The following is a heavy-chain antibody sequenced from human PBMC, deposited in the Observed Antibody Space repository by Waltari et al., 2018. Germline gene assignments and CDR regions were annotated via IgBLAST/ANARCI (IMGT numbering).Heavy chain of an antibody. CDR1: GYTFRNYD. CDR3: ARAIRNELLSDF. V-gene: IGHV1-8*02. J-gene: IGHJ4*02. CDR2: VNPNSGNS. Sequence: QVQLVQSGAEVKKPGASVKVSCKASGYTFRNYDITWVRQAPGQGLEWMGWVNPNSGNSNSGQRFRGRVAMTTDTSVNTAHMELSSLTSEDTAVYYCARAIRNELLSDFWGQGTLVAVS. D-gene: IGHD1-1*01.